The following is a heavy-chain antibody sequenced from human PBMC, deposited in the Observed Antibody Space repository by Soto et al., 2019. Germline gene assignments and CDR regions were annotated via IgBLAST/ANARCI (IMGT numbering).Heavy chain of an antibody. CDR2: IRTKTYGGTA. J-gene: IGHJ4*02. Sequence: EVQVVESGGGLVQPGQSLRLSCFASGFTFGDSAFSWVRQAPGKGLEWVGFIRTKTYGGTAEYAASVKGRFSISRDDSKSIAYLQMNSLKTEDTAVYYCIRDMKYSYYFEAGHWGQGTLVTVSS. V-gene: IGHV3-49*04. CDR3: IRDMKYSYYFEAGH. CDR1: GFTFGDSA. D-gene: IGHD5-18*01.